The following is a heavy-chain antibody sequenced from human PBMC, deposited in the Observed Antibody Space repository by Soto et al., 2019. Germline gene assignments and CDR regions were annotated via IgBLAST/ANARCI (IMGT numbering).Heavy chain of an antibody. CDR2: INSDGSST. CDR3: ARDQGYCSGGSCYVAGY. J-gene: IGHJ4*02. V-gene: IGHV3-74*01. Sequence: GGSLRLSCAASGFTFSSYWMHWVRRAPGKGLVWVSRINSDGSSTGYADSVMGRFTISRDNAKNTLYLQMNSLRAEDTAVYYCARDQGYCSGGSCYVAGYWGQGTLVTVSS. D-gene: IGHD2-15*01. CDR1: GFTFSSYW.